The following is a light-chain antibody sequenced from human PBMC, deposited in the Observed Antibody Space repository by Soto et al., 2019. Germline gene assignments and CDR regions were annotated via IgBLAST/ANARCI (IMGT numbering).Light chain of an antibody. J-gene: IGLJ3*02. CDR2: EVS. CDR1: STDVGYYNY. V-gene: IGLV2-14*01. Sequence: QAVVTQPASVSGSPGQSITISCTGTSTDVGYYNYVSWYQHHPGKAPKLIIYEVSNRPSGVSYRFSGSKSGNTASLTISGLQAEDEADYYCSSYTTSSTQVFGGGTKVTVL. CDR3: SSYTTSSTQV.